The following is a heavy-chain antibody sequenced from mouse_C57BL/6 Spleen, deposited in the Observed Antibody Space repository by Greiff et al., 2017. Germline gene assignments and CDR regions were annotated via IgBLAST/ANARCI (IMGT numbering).Heavy chain of an antibody. CDR2: IYPGDGDT. J-gene: IGHJ2*01. D-gene: IGHD1-1*01. CDR3: ARGYYGSSRPFDY. V-gene: IGHV1-80*01. Sequence: VKLQQSGAELVKPGASVKISCKASGYAFSSYWMNWVKQRPGKGLEWIGQIYPGDGDTNYNGKFKGKATLTADKSSSTAYMQLSSLTSEDSAVYFCARGYYGSSRPFDYWGQGTTLTVSS. CDR1: GYAFSSYW.